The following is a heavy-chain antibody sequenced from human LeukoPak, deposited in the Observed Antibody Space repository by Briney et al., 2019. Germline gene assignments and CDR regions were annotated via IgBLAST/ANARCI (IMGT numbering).Heavy chain of an antibody. Sequence: ASVEVSCKVSGYTLTELSMHWVRQAPGKGLEWMGGFDPEDGETIYAQKFQGRVTMTEDTSTDTAYMELSSLRSEDTAVYYCAKIDYSNYRDSIDYWGQGTLVTVSS. V-gene: IGHV1-24*01. CDR2: FDPEDGET. CDR3: AKIDYSNYRDSIDY. D-gene: IGHD4-11*01. J-gene: IGHJ4*02. CDR1: GYTLTELS.